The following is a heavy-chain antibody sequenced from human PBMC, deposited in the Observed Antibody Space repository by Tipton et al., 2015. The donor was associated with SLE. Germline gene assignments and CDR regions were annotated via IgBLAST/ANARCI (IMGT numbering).Heavy chain of an antibody. CDR3: ARGVAGLEDAFDI. CDR2: IYYSGST. V-gene: IGHV4-59*01. D-gene: IGHD3-3*01. CDR1: GGSIINDY. Sequence: TLSLTCTVSGGSIINDYWTWIRQPPGKGLEWIGYIYYSGSTNYNPSLKSRVTISVDTSKNQFSLKLSSVTAADTAVYYCARGVAGLEDAFDIWGQGTMVTVSS. J-gene: IGHJ3*02.